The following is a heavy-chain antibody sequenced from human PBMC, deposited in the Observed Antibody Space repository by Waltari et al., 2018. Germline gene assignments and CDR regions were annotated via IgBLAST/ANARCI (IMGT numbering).Heavy chain of an antibody. J-gene: IGHJ5*02. V-gene: IGHV1-2*02. D-gene: IGHD2-15*01. CDR3: ARDWGYCSGGSCLSWFDP. CDR1: GYTFTGYY. Sequence: QVQLVQSGAEVKKPGASVKVSCKASGYTFTGYYMHWVRQVPGQGLEWMGWINPNSGGTNYAQKFQGRVTMTRDTSISTAYMELSRLRSDDTAVYYCARDWGYCSGGSCLSWFDPWGQGTLVTVSS. CDR2: INPNSGGT.